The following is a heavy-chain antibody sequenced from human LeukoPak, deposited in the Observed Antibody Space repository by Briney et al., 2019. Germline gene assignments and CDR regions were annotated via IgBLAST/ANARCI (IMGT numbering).Heavy chain of an antibody. Sequence: PGGSLRLSCAASGFTFSSYSMSRVRQAPGKGLEWVANIKQDGSEKYYVDSVKGRFTISRDNAKNSLYLQMNSLRAEDTAVYYCARAYHTAFDYWGQGTLVTVSS. V-gene: IGHV3-7*01. D-gene: IGHD5-18*01. CDR3: ARAYHTAFDY. CDR1: GFTFSSYS. J-gene: IGHJ4*02. CDR2: IKQDGSEK.